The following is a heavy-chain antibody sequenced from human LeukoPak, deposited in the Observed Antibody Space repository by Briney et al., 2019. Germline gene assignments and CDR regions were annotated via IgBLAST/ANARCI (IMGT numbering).Heavy chain of an antibody. V-gene: IGHV3-21*01. D-gene: IGHD3-3*01. J-gene: IGHJ4*02. CDR3: ARGSRFLEWLSSAELDY. CDR1: GFTFSSYS. Sequence: GGSLRLSCAASGFTFSSYSMNWVRQAPGKGLEWVSSISGSSYIYYADSVKGRFTISRDNAKNSLYLQMNSLRAEDTAVYYCARGSRFLEWLSSAELDYWGQGTLVTVSS. CDR2: ISGSSYI.